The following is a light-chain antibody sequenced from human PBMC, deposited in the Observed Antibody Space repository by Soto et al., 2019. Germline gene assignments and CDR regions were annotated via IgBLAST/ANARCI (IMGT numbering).Light chain of an antibody. J-gene: IGKJ4*01. CDR1: QSVSRNY. V-gene: IGKV3-20*01. CDR3: HQYASSPLT. CDR2: GAS. Sequence: EIVLTQSPGTLSLSPGERAALSCRASQSVSRNYLAWYQQKPGQAPRLLIYGASSRATGIPDRFSGSGSGTDVTLTISRLEPEDFAVYYCHQYASSPLTFGGGTKVEIK.